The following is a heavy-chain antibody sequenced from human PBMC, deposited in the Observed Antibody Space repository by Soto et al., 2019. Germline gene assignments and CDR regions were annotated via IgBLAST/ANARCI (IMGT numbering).Heavy chain of an antibody. D-gene: IGHD2-2*01. CDR1: GFTFSNHA. CDR3: ARDPGGHYCTSTSCLYFFDH. CDR2: ISDSGST. V-gene: IGHV3-23*01. Sequence: VQLWEFGGALVQPGGSLRLSCAASGFTFSNHAMNWVRQAPGKGLEWVSTISDSGSTYYADSVKGRFTISRDNSKNTLHLQMNSLRAEDTAVYYCARDPGGHYCTSTSCLYFFDHWGQGTLVIVSS. J-gene: IGHJ4*02.